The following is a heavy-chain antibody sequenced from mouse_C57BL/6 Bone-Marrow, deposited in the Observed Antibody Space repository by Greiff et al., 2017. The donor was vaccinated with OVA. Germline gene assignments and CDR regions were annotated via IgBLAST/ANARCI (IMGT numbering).Heavy chain of an antibody. V-gene: IGHV5-17*01. J-gene: IGHJ4*01. CDR1: GFTFSDYG. CDR2: ISSGSSTI. D-gene: IGHD1-1*01. Sequence: DVQLQESGGGLVKPGGSLKLSCAASGFTFSDYGMHWVRQAPEKGLEWVAYISSGSSTIYYADTVKGRFTISRDNAKNTLFLQMTSLRSEDTAMYYCASGYGSSLYAMDYWGQGTSVTVSS. CDR3: ASGYGSSLYAMDY.